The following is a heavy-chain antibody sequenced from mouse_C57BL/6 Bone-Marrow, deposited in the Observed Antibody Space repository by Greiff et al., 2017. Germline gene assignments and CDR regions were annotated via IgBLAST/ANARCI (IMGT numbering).Heavy chain of an antibody. J-gene: IGHJ3*01. CDR1: GFTFSSYA. Sequence: EVKLVESGGGLVKPGGSLKLSCAASGFTFSSYAMSWVRQTPEKRLEWVATISDGGSYTYYPDNVKGRFTISRDNAKNNLYLQMSHLKSEDTAMYYCAREQGVYYYGSSSLFAYWGQGTLVTVSA. D-gene: IGHD1-1*01. CDR2: ISDGGSYT. V-gene: IGHV5-4*01. CDR3: AREQGVYYYGSSSLFAY.